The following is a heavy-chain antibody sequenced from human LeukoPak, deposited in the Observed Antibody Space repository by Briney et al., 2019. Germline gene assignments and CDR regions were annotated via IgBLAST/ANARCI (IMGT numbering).Heavy chain of an antibody. CDR1: GGSISSYY. J-gene: IGHJ5*02. CDR3: ARGGDSRGWFDP. D-gene: IGHD2-21*01. Sequence: PSETLSLTCTVSGGSISSYYWSWIRQPPGEGLEWIGYIYYSGSTNYNPSLKSRVTISVDTSKNQFSLKLSSVTAADTAVYYCARGGDSRGWFDPWGQGTLVTVSS. CDR2: IYYSGST. V-gene: IGHV4-59*01.